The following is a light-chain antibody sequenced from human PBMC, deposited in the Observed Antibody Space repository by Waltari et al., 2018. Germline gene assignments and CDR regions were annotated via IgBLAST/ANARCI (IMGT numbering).Light chain of an antibody. CDR3: QSYDSPNHWV. CDR1: SASIASNY. J-gene: IGLJ3*02. V-gene: IGLV6-57*01. CDR2: EDD. Sequence: NLMLTQPHSVSESPGNTVTISCTRSSASIASNYVPWYQPRPGSPPTLVIYEDDQRPTGVPDRFSGSIDTSSNSASLTISGLKTEDEADYYCQSYDSPNHWVFGGGTKLTVL.